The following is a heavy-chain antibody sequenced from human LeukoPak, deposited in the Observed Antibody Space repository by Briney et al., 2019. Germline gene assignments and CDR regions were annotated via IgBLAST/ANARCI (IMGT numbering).Heavy chain of an antibody. J-gene: IGHJ5*02. CDR1: GYTVTSYG. D-gene: IGHD3-9*01. V-gene: IGHV1-18*01. CDR2: ISAYNGNT. CDR3: ARDAPKTYYDILTGYYFRSWFDP. Sequence: GASVKVSCKASGYTVTSYGISWVRQAPGQGVEWRGWISAYNGNTNYAQKLQGRVTMTTDTSTSTAYLELRSLTSDDTAVYYCARDAPKTYYDILTGYYFRSWFDPWGQGTLVTVSS.